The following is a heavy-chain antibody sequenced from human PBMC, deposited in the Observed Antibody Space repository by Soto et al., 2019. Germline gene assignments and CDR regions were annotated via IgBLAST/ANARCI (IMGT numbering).Heavy chain of an antibody. J-gene: IGHJ5*02. V-gene: IGHV4-31*03. D-gene: IGHD3-10*01. CDR2: VYYSGST. Sequence: QVQLQESGPGLVKPSQTLSLTCTVSGGSISSGGYYWSWIRQHPGKGLEWIGYVYYSGSTYYNPSLKSRVTISVDTSKNQFSRKLSSVTAADTAVYYCARVRPLMVRGVIKVNWFDPWGQGTLVTVSS. CDR3: ARVRPLMVRGVIKVNWFDP. CDR1: GGSISSGGYY.